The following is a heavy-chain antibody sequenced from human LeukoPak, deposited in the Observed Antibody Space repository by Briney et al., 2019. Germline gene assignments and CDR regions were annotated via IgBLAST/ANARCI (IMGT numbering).Heavy chain of an antibody. V-gene: IGHV3-23*01. CDR1: GFTFSSYA. D-gene: IGHD5-12*01. Sequence: PGGSLRLSCAASGFTFSSYAMSWVRQAPGKGLEWVSAISGSGGSTYYADSVKGRFTISRDNSKNTLYLQMNSLRAEDTAVYYSAKGRRYSGYDSGSYYYYMDVWGKGTTVTVSS. CDR3: AKGRRYSGYDSGSYYYYMDV. J-gene: IGHJ6*03. CDR2: ISGSGGST.